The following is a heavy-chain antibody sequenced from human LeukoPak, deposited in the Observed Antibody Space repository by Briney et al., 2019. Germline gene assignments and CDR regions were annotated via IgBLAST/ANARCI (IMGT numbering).Heavy chain of an antibody. Sequence: PGRSLRLSCAPSGLTFNSYAMYSASQDPGKGMEWASEILGRGGSAHYADSVKGRFTISRDNSKNTVYLQMDSVRAEDTAVYYCAKTTTGYSSGGYPGWPVYYRGQGALVTVSS. J-gene: IGHJ4*02. CDR1: GLTFNSYA. D-gene: IGHD6-19*01. V-gene: IGHV3-23*01. CDR3: AKTTTGYSSGGYPGWPVYY. CDR2: ILGRGGSA.